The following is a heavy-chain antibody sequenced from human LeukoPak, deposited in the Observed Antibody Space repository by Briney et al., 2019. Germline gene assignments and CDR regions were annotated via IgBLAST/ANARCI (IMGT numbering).Heavy chain of an antibody. Sequence: SETLSLTCTVSGSSISSSSYYWGWIRQPPGKGLEWIGSIYYSGSTYYNPSLKSRVTISVDTSKNQFSLKLSSVTAADTAVYYCARDFEGSSLFYWFDPWSQGTLVTVSS. CDR2: IYYSGST. CDR3: ARDFEGSSLFYWFDP. J-gene: IGHJ5*02. CDR1: GSSISSSSYY. V-gene: IGHV4-39*07. D-gene: IGHD6-6*01.